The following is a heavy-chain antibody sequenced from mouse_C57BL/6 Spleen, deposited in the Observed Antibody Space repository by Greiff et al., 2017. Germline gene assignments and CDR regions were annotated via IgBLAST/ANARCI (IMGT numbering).Heavy chain of an antibody. V-gene: IGHV5-6*01. Sequence: VQLKESGGDLVKPGGSLKLSCAASGFTFSSYGMSWVRQTPDKRLEWVATISSGGSYTYYRDSVKGRFTISRDNAKNTLYLQMSSRKSEDTAMYYCARHVGYGSSHYAMDYWGQGTSVTVSS. D-gene: IGHD1-1*01. CDR1: GFTFSSYG. CDR3: ARHVGYGSSHYAMDY. CDR2: ISSGGSYT. J-gene: IGHJ4*01.